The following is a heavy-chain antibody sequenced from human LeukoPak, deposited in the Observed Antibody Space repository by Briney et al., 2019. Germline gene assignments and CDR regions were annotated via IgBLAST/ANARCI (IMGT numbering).Heavy chain of an antibody. CDR1: GFTFSSYG. Sequence: GGSLRLSCAASGFTFSSYGMHWVRQAPGKGLEWVAVISYDGSNKYYACFVKGRFTISKDNSKNTLYLQMNSMSAEDTAVYYCAKLYSSSWYGPTTHGIFDYWGQGTLVTVSS. CDR2: ISYDGSNK. V-gene: IGHV3-30*18. J-gene: IGHJ4*02. CDR3: AKLYSSSWYGPTTHGIFDY. D-gene: IGHD6-13*01.